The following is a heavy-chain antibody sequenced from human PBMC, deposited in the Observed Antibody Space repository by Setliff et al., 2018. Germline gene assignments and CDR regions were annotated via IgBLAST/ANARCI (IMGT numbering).Heavy chain of an antibody. CDR1: GFTFSSYA. CDR3: VRDLHWGFDY. Sequence: GGSLRLSCAASGFTFSSYAMSWVRQAPGKGLEWVSSISNSGGYTSYAVSVKGRFAISRDNSKNSLFLQMNSLRAEDTAVYYCVRDLHWGFDYWGLGTLVTVSS. CDR2: ISNSGGYT. D-gene: IGHD7-27*01. J-gene: IGHJ4*02. V-gene: IGHV3-23*01.